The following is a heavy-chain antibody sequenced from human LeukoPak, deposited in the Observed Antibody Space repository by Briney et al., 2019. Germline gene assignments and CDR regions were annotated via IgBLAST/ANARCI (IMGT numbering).Heavy chain of an antibody. J-gene: IGHJ4*02. V-gene: IGHV3-33*01. CDR2: IWYDGSNK. D-gene: IGHD5-24*01. Sequence: GGSLRLSYAASGFTFSSYGMHWVRQAPGKGLEWVAVIWYDGSNKYYADSVKGRFTISRDNSKNTLYLQMNSLRAEDTAVYYCAREGWLQYFDYWGQGTLVTVSS. CDR1: GFTFSSYG. CDR3: AREGWLQYFDY.